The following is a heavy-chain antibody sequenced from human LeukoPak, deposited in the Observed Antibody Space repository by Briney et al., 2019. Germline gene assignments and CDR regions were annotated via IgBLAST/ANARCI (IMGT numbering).Heavy chain of an antibody. V-gene: IGHV3-23*01. CDR1: GYTFNIYG. D-gene: IGHD2-21*01. J-gene: IGHJ4*02. CDR3: AKDATHRNRLWHQFDS. CDR2: VGGGDDI. Sequence: GGSLRLSCVASGYTFNIYGMSCVRQAPGKGLVWVSSVGGGDDIHYADSVKGRFTGSRDDAKHTVYLQMNSLRVEDTALYFCAKDATHRNRLWHQFDSWGQGTLVTVSS.